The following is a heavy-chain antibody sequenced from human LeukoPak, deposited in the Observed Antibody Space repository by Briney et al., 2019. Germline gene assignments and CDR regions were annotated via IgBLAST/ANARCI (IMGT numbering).Heavy chain of an antibody. D-gene: IGHD5-12*01. Sequence: GGSLRLSCAASGFTFSSYWMSWVRQAPGKGLEWVANIKQDGSEKYYVDSVKGRFTISRDNAKNSLYLQMNSLRAEDTAVYYCARDEIVATTKANYYYYMDVWGKGTTITISS. CDR3: ARDEIVATTKANYYYYMDV. V-gene: IGHV3-7*01. J-gene: IGHJ6*03. CDR2: IKQDGSEK. CDR1: GFTFSSYW.